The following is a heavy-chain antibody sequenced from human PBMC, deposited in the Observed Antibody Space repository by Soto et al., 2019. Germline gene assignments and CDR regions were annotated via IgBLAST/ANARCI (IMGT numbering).Heavy chain of an antibody. Sequence: EVQLVESGGGLIQPGGSLRLSCAVSGFTVSNNYMSWVRQAPGKGLEGVSVIYSGGYTAYGDSVKGRFTISRDNSKNTLYPQKNSQGAGATAVFFGGTHPGGGGYWGQGTLVTVSS. D-gene: IGHD3-10*01. CDR3: GTHPGGGGY. V-gene: IGHV3-53*01. CDR2: IYSGGYT. CDR1: GFTVSNNY. J-gene: IGHJ4*02.